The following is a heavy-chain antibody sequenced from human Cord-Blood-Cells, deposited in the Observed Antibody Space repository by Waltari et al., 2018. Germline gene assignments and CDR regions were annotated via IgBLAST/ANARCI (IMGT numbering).Heavy chain of an antibody. V-gene: IGHV1-2*06. CDR1: GYTFTGHY. J-gene: IGHJ4*02. CDR3: AREEGIVLVVYAFDY. Sequence: QVQLVQSGAEVKKPGASVKVSCKASGYTFTGHYMHWVRKAPGQGLEWMGRINPNSGGTNYAQKFQGRVTMTRDTSISTAYMELSRLRSDDTAVYYCAREEGIVLVVYAFDYWGQGTLVTVSS. CDR2: INPNSGGT. D-gene: IGHD2-8*02.